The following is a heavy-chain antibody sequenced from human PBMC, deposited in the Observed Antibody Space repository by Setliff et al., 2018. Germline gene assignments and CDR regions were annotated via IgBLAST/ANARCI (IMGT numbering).Heavy chain of an antibody. CDR2: IYHGGKT. Sequence: SETLSLTCTVSGGSISSGVYYWGWIRQPPGKGLEWIGRIYHGGKTYYNTSLESRLTISVDTSKNQFSLRLSSVTAADTAVYFCARVTGFSYMDVWGKGTTVTVSS. D-gene: IGHD3-3*01. CDR1: GGSISSGVYY. V-gene: IGHV4-39*01. J-gene: IGHJ6*03. CDR3: ARVTGFSYMDV.